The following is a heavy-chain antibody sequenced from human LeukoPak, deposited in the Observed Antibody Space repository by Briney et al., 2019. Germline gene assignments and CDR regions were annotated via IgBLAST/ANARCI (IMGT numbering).Heavy chain of an antibody. V-gene: IGHV3-74*01. Sequence: RPGGSLRLSCAASGFTFSDYWMHWVRQAPGKGLVWVSRISSDGSRVTYADSVKGRFTISRDNAKNSLYLQMNSLRAEDTAVYYCARDLGGDSSGYYPPDYWGQGTLVTVSS. J-gene: IGHJ4*02. CDR3: ARDLGGDSSGYYPPDY. CDR1: GFTFSDYW. CDR2: ISSDGSRV. D-gene: IGHD3-22*01.